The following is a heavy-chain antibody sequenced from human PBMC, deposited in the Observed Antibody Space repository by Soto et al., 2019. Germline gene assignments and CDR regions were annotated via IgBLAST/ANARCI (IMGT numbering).Heavy chain of an antibody. V-gene: IGHV4-61*01. CDR2: IYHSGST. J-gene: IGHJ5*02. CDR3: AGYNWNYYFDP. CDR1: GGSVRDGSYY. D-gene: IGHD1-7*01. Sequence: SSETLSLTCTVSGGSVRDGSYYWAWLRQHPGKGLEWIGHIYHSGSTIYNSSLKSRVTISIDTSKSQFSLNLNSMTAADTAVYYCAGYNWNYYFDPWGQGTLVTVSS.